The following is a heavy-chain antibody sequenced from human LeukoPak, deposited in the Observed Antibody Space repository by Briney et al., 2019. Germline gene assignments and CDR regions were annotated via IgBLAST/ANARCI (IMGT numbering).Heavy chain of an antibody. D-gene: IGHD3-10*01. Sequence: GGSLRLSCAASGFIFSNYWMGWVRQAPGKGLACVANIKTDGSETYYVDSVKGRFTISRDNAKNSLFLQMSSLRAEDTAIYYCVSAIRGSPIDYWGQGTLVSVPS. CDR1: GFIFSNYW. J-gene: IGHJ4*02. CDR2: IKTDGSET. CDR3: VSAIRGSPIDY. V-gene: IGHV3-7*01.